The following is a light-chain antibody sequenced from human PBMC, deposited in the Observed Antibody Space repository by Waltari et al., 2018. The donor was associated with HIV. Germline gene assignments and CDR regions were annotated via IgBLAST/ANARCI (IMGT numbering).Light chain of an antibody. J-gene: IGLJ2*01. CDR2: RNN. CDR3: AAWDDSLSGVV. V-gene: IGLV1-47*01. Sequence: QSVLTQPPSASGTPGQRVTISCSGSSSNIGSHYVYWYQQLPGTAPKLLIYRNNPRPSGVPDRFSGSKSGTAASLAISGLRSEDEADYYCAAWDDSLSGVVFGGGTKLTVL. CDR1: SSNIGSHY.